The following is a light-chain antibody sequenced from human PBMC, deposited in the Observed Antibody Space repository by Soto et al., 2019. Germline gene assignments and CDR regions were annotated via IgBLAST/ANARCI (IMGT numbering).Light chain of an antibody. J-gene: IGKJ2*01. V-gene: IGKV3-15*01. CDR3: LQYSNWPPLYT. CDR1: QAVSSY. Sequence: EIVMTQSPAALSVSLGERVSLTCRASQAVSSYLAWYQQKPGQAPRLLISDASTRATDIPDRFSGSGSGTDLTLTISSLQSSDLAVYYCLQYSNWPPLYTFGQGTKLEIK. CDR2: DAS.